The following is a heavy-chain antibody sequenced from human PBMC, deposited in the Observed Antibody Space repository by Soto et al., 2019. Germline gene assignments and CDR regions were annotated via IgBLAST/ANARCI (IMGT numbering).Heavy chain of an antibody. CDR1: GGSISSGGYY. Sequence: PSETLSLTCTVSGGSISSGGYYWSWIRQHPGKGLEWIGYIYYSGSTYYNPSLKSRVTISVDTSKNQFSLKLSSVTAADAAVYYCARVGSGSYRTTHFDYWGQGTLVTVSS. CDR3: ARVGSGSYRTTHFDY. V-gene: IGHV4-31*03. J-gene: IGHJ4*02. D-gene: IGHD1-26*01. CDR2: IYYSGST.